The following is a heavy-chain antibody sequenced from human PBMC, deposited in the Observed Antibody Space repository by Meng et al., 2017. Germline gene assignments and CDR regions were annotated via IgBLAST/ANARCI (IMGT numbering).Heavy chain of an antibody. CDR1: GWSFSGYY. CDR2: IKHSGST. J-gene: IGHJ4*02. CDR3: ARRGQTYWDGPGKREVFDY. V-gene: IGHV4-34*01. Sequence: QVNVQQCGAVRLTRSEDRPRTGSVTGWSFSGYYGSGTRQHPGKGLEWSGEIKHSGSTNYNPSLKSRVTISVDTSKNQFSLKLSSVTAADTAVYYCARRGQTYWDGPGKREVFDYWGQGTLVTVSS. D-gene: IGHD1-26*01.